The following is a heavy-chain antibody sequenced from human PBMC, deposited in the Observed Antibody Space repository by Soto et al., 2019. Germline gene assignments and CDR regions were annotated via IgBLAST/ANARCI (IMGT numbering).Heavy chain of an antibody. Sequence: PYAKASCKPSAYTLTNYRISAEPQAHGQGLEWMGWISAYNGNINYAQKFRGRVTMTTDTSTSSAYLEVRSLRSDDTAVYYCARSGSSWNLREFDSWGQGTLVTVSS. D-gene: IGHD6-13*01. V-gene: IGHV1-18*01. J-gene: IGHJ4*02. CDR2: ISAYNGNI. CDR1: AYTLTNYR. CDR3: ARSGSSWNLREFDS.